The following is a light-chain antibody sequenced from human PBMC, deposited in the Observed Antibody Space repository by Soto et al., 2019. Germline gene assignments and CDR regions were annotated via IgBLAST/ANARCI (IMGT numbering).Light chain of an antibody. Sequence: ETVLTQSPATLSLSPGETDTLSCRASQRVTNNLAWYQWKLGQPPRLLIYGASTRATGIPVRFRGSGSGTEFTLPISRLRSDDSAVYYCQQHHNWPWTFGQGTRVALK. J-gene: IGKJ1*01. CDR3: QQHHNWPWT. CDR2: GAS. V-gene: IGKV3-15*01. CDR1: QRVTNN.